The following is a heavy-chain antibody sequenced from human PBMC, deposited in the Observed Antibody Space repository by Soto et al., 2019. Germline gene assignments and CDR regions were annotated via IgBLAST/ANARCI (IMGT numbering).Heavy chain of an antibody. J-gene: IGHJ4*02. CDR2: IYSSGST. CDR3: ASLISGYVKY. D-gene: IGHD5-12*01. CDR1: GDSITSSTYS. Sequence: NPSETLSLTCTVSGDSITSSTYSWGWIRQPPGKGLEWLATIYSSGSTFYNPSLNGRVAISVDTSKNQFSLKLTSVTAADTDLYYCASLISGYVKYWGQGTLVTVSS. V-gene: IGHV4-39*01.